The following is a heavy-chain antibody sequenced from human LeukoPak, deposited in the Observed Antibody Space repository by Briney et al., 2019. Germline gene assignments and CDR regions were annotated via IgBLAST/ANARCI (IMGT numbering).Heavy chain of an antibody. CDR3: AKEGFDY. Sequence: GGSLRLSCAASGFTFSSYSMNWVRQAPGKGLEWVAVISYDGSNKYSADSVKGRFTISRDNSKNTLYLQMNSLRAEDTAVYYCAKEGFDYWGQGTLVTVSS. CDR1: GFTFSSYS. CDR2: ISYDGSNK. V-gene: IGHV3-30*18. J-gene: IGHJ4*02.